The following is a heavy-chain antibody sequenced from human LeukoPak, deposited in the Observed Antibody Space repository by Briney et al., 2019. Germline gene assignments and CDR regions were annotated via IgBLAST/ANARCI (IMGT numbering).Heavy chain of an antibody. V-gene: IGHV4-59*01. CDR1: GGSISSYY. Sequence: SETLSLTCTVSGGSISSYYWSWIRQPPGKGLEWIGYIYYSGSTNYNPSLKSRVTISVDTSKNQFSLKLSSVTAADTAVYYCARALHSSSSGVSWGQGTLVTVSS. J-gene: IGHJ5*02. CDR2: IYYSGST. D-gene: IGHD6-13*01. CDR3: ARALHSSSSGVS.